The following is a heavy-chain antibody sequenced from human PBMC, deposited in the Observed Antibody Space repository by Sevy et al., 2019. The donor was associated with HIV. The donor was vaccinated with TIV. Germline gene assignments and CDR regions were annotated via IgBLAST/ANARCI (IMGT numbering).Heavy chain of an antibody. D-gene: IGHD2-15*01. V-gene: IGHV3-7*01. CDR3: ARAGDCSGGSCYSRLDYYYGMDV. CDR1: GFTFSSYW. Sequence: GGSLRLSCAASGFTFSSYWMSWVRQAPGKGLEWVANIKQDGSEKDYVDSVKGRFTISRDNAKNSLYLQMNSLRAEDTAVSYCARAGDCSGGSCYSRLDYYYGMDVWGQGTTVTVSS. CDR2: IKQDGSEK. J-gene: IGHJ6*02.